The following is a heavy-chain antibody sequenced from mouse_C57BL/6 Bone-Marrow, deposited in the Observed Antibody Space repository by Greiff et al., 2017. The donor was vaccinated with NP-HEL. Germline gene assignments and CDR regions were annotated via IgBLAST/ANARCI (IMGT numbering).Heavy chain of an antibody. J-gene: IGHJ1*03. CDR1: GFSLTSYG. CDR3: AREGLRRSSYWYFDV. Sequence: VQLVESGPGLVQPSQSLSITCTVSGFSLTSYGVHWVRQSPGKGLEWLGVIWSGGSTDYNAAFISRLSISKDNSKSQVFFKMNSLQADDTAIYYCAREGLRRSSYWYFDVWGTGTTVTVSS. V-gene: IGHV2-2*01. D-gene: IGHD2-4*01. CDR2: IWSGGST.